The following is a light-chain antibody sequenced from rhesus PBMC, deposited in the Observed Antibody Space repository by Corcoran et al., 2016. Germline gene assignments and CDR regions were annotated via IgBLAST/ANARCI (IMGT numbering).Light chain of an antibody. CDR1: QVISSW. CDR3: LQYNSSPFT. J-gene: IGKJ3*01. V-gene: IGKV1-22*01. CDR2: KAY. Sequence: DIQMTQSPSSLSASVGDTVTITCRASQVISSWLAWYQQKPGKAPKLLIYKAYRLQIGVPSRFSGSGSVTDFTLTITSLQPEDFATYSCLQYNSSPFTFGPGTKLDI.